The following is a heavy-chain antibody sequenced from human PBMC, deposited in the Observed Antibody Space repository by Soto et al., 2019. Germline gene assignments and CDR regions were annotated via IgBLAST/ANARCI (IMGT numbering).Heavy chain of an antibody. J-gene: IGHJ3*01. V-gene: IGHV1-18*01. CDR2: ISTFNGKT. CDR1: RYTVTSHG. CDR3: ARLLSEGATFREDAFDL. D-gene: IGHD1-26*01. Sequence: QIQLVQSGGGVKTPGASVKVSCTTSRYTVTSHGIAWVRQGPGQGLVGMGWISTFNGKTDYGEKFQGTLTKTADTLTSSVDMEPRSLRSDDTAVYFCARLLSEGATFREDAFDLWGQGTKVAVSS.